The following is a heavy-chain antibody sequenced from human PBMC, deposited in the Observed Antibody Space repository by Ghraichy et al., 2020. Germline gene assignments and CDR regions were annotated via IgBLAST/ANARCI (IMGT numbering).Heavy chain of an antibody. D-gene: IGHD3-10*01. Sequence: GGSLRLSCAASGFTFRNYPMGWVRQVPGQGLECVASISSSDGEFTLYADSVKGRFTISRDNFQNTLYLQMNGLRAEDTAIYYCTRGGPYYLDYWGQGSLVTVSS. V-gene: IGHV3-23*01. CDR2: ISSSDGEFT. CDR1: GFTFRNYP. CDR3: TRGGPYYLDY. J-gene: IGHJ4*02.